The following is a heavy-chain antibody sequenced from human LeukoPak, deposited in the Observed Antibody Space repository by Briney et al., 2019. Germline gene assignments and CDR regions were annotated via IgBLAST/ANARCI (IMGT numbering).Heavy chain of an antibody. CDR1: GFTFSGYS. Sequence: PGGSLRLSCAASGFTFSGYSMNWVRQAPGKGLEWVSSISSSSSYIYYADSEKGRFTISRDNSKNTLYLQMNSLRTEDTAVYYCVRDGGGGYNQIDYWGQGTLVTVSS. V-gene: IGHV3-21*01. J-gene: IGHJ4*02. D-gene: IGHD5-24*01. CDR3: VRDGGGGYNQIDY. CDR2: ISSSSSYI.